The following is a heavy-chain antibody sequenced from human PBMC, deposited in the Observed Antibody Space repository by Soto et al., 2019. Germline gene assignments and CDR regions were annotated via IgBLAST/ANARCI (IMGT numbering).Heavy chain of an antibody. V-gene: IGHV1-18*01. Sequence: GASVKVSCKASGYTFTSYGISWVRQAPGQGLEWIGWISAYNGNTNYAQKFQGWVTMTRDTSISTAYMELSRLRSDDTAVYYCARGVDYGGNSFAGYYYGMDVWGQGTTVTVSS. J-gene: IGHJ6*02. CDR2: ISAYNGNT. CDR1: GYTFTSYG. CDR3: ARGVDYGGNSFAGYYYGMDV. D-gene: IGHD4-17*01.